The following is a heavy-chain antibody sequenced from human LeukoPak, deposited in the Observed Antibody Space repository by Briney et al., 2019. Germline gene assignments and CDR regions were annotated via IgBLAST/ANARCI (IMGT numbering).Heavy chain of an antibody. CDR2: IYYSGST. CDR1: GGSISSYY. V-gene: IGHV4-59*01. D-gene: IGHD3-3*01. Sequence: SETLSLTCTVSGGSISSYYWSWIRQPPGKGLEWIGYIYYSGSTNYYPSLKSRVTISVETSKNQFSLKLSSVTAADTAVYYCARTVKKLRGAVIIPDAFDIWGQGTMVTVSS. J-gene: IGHJ3*02. CDR3: ARTVKKLRGAVIIPDAFDI.